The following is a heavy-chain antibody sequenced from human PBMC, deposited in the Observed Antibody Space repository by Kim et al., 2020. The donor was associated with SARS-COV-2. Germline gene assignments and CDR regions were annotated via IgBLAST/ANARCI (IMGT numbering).Heavy chain of an antibody. CDR2: ISGNGEST. Sequence: GGSLRLSCEASGFDFNKYAMNWVRQAPGKGLEWVSGISGNGESTYYADSVKGRFTISRDNYRNTLFLQMNSLRAEDTAVFYCAKDLAFTWDYSSGYSNWGQGTLVTVSS. D-gene: IGHD3-22*01. CDR1: GFDFNKYA. J-gene: IGHJ4*02. CDR3: AKDLAFTWDYSSGYSN. V-gene: IGHV3-23*01.